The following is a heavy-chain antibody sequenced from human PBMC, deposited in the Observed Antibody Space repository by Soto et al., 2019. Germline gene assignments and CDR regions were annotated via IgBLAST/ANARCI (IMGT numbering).Heavy chain of an antibody. CDR3: ARAVTYYYDSSGHDAFDI. CDR2: IYYSGGT. CDR1: GGSISSGDYY. D-gene: IGHD3-22*01. Sequence: SETWSLSCTVSGGSISSGDYYWSWIRQPPGKGLEWIGYIYYSGGTYYNPSLKSRVTISVDTSKNQFSLKLSSVTAADTAVYYCARAVTYYYDSSGHDAFDIWGQGKMVT. J-gene: IGHJ3*02. V-gene: IGHV4-30-4*01.